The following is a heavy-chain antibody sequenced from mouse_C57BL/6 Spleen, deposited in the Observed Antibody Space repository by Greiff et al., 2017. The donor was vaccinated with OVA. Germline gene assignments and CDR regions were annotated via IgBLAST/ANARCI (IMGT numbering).Heavy chain of an antibody. CDR3: ARRYYCSSYEV. Sequence: QVQLQQPGAELVKPGASVKLSCKASGYTFTSYWMQWVKQRPGQGLEWIGEIDPSDSYTKSNQKFQGKATLTVDTSSSTAYMQLSSLTSEDSAVYYCARRYYCSSYEVWGTGTTVTVSS. CDR2: IDPSDSYT. D-gene: IGHD1-1*01. CDR1: GYTFTSYW. V-gene: IGHV1-50*01. J-gene: IGHJ1*03.